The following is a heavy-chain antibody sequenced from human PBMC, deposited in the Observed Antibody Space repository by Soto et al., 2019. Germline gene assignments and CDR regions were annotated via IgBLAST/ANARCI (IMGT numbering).Heavy chain of an antibody. CDR1: GGSISSYY. CDR2: IYYSGST. Sequence: QVQLQESGPGLVKPSETLSLTCTASGGSISSYYWSWIRQPPGKGLEWIGYIYYSGSTNYNPSLKSRVTISVDTSKNQFSLKLSSVTAADTAVYYCARTHCSGGSCYPSQFDPWGQGTLVTVSS. V-gene: IGHV4-59*01. D-gene: IGHD2-15*01. CDR3: ARTHCSGGSCYPSQFDP. J-gene: IGHJ5*02.